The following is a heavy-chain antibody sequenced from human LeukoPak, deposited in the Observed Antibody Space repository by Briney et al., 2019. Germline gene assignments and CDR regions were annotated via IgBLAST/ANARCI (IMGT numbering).Heavy chain of an antibody. CDR1: GGSISSSY. V-gene: IGHV4-59*01. Sequence: SETLSLTCTVSGGSISSSYWNWIRQPPGKGLEWIGCIYGNGFTNYNPSLKSRVTISVDTSKNQFSLKLSSVTAADTAVYYCARDSESCSSSSCYIWFDPWGQGTLVTVSS. D-gene: IGHD2-2*02. J-gene: IGHJ5*02. CDR3: ARDSESCSSSSCYIWFDP. CDR2: IYGNGFT.